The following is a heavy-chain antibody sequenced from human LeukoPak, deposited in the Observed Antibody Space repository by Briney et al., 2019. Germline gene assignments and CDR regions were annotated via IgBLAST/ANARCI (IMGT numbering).Heavy chain of an antibody. CDR1: GFTFSTFH. Sequence: GGSLRLSCATSGFTFSTFHMHWVRQAPGGVPEWVAFIQNDGGNEYCGDSVKGRFTISRDNSKSTLYLQLNSLTTEDTAVYYCARSYVLNFFNPWGQGTLVTVSS. J-gene: IGHJ5*02. CDR2: IQNDGGNE. CDR3: ARSYVLNFFNP. D-gene: IGHD3-10*02. V-gene: IGHV3-30*02.